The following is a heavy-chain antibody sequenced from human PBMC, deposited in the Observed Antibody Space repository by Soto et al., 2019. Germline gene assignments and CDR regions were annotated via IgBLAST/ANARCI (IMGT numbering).Heavy chain of an antibody. D-gene: IGHD2-21*01. CDR2: IYVTGAV. V-gene: IGHV4-31*03. Sequence: KPSETLSLTCSVSGASLNIGNYYWSWIRQVPGKGLEWIGHIYVTGAVDYNPSLRDRITISQDTSERQFSLNLRLVTAADTAVYYCARLRIATNTHKWFDPWCQGNRVTVSS. J-gene: IGHJ5*02. CDR1: GASLNIGNYY. CDR3: ARLRIATNTHKWFDP.